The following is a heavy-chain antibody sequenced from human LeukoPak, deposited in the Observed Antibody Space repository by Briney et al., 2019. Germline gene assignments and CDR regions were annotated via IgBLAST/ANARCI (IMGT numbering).Heavy chain of an antibody. V-gene: IGHV3-53*04. CDR2: FLSAGDS. CDR3: ARIDGDMDYYYGMDV. D-gene: IGHD4-17*01. J-gene: IGHJ6*02. Sequence: GGSLRLSCAASGFTVSGSYMIWVRQAPGRGLEGVSVFLSAGDSYYADSVKGRFTLSRHSSENTLYLQMDSMKPEDTAVYYCARIDGDMDYYYGMDVWGQGTTVTVSS. CDR1: GFTVSGSY.